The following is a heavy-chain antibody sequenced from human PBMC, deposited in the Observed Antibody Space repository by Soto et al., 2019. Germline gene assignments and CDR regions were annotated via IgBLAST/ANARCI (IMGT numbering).Heavy chain of an antibody. D-gene: IGHD6-13*01. Sequence: PGGSLRLSCAASGFAFSTYAMTWVRQAPGKGLEWVSVISGIGGSSYYAASVKGRFTISRDNSKNTLLLQMNGLRAEDTAVYYCAKVTKRAAAGRHEYYKYGMDVLGQGTTVTVSS. CDR3: AKVTKRAAAGRHEYYKYGMDV. V-gene: IGHV3-23*01. CDR1: GFAFSTYA. CDR2: ISGIGGSS. J-gene: IGHJ6*02.